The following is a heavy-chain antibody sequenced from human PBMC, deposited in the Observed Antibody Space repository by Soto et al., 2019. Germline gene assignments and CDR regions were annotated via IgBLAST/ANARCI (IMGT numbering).Heavy chain of an antibody. CDR1: CGSISSGGYS. Sequence: SETVSLTCAVSCGSISSGGYSWSWIRQPPGKGLEWIGYIYHSGSTYYNPSLKSRVTISVDRSKNQFSLKLSSVTAADTAVYYCARAVRLRFLEWFDPWGQGTLVTVSS. D-gene: IGHD3-3*01. J-gene: IGHJ5*02. V-gene: IGHV4-30-2*01. CDR2: IYHSGST. CDR3: ARAVRLRFLEWFDP.